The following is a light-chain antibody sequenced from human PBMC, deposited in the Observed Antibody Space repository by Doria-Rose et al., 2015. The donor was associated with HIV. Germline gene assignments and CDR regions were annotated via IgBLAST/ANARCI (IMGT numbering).Light chain of an antibody. J-gene: IGKJ3*01. V-gene: IGKV4-1*01. CDR2: WAS. CDR3: QQYYDTPS. CDR1: QSLLYTSKNY. Sequence: DIRLTQSPESLGMSLGERATFNCKSNQSLLYTSKNYLAWYQQKPGQPPKLLIYWASTRQSGVPARFSGSGSGTDFTLTISSLEAEDVVVYYCQQYYDTPSFGPGTTVDIK.